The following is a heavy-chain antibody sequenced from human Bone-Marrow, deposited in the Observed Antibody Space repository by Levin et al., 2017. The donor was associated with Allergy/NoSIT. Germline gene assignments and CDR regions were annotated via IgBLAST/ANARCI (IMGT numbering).Heavy chain of an antibody. CDR2: INQDGSAK. J-gene: IGHJ4*02. D-gene: IGHD7-27*01. CDR1: GFTFSDSW. CDR3: ARDYWGGPSDY. V-gene: IGHV3-7*01. Sequence: GESLKISCAASGFTFSDSWMTWVRQAPGKGLECVANINQDGSAKYYVDSVKGRFTISRDNAKNSLSLQMNSLRAEDTAVYYCARDYWGGPSDYWGQGALVTVSS.